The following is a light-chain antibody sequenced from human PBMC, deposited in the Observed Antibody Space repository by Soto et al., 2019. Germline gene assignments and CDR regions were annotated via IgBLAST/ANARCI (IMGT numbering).Light chain of an antibody. CDR3: SAYRSPNRGV. Sequence: QSALTQPASVSGSPGQSITISCTGTSSDIGGFNYVSWYQQPAGKAPKLMIYEVTNRPSGVSARFSGSKSGNTASLTISGLQAEDEAIYFYSAYRSPNRGVFGGGTKVTVL. V-gene: IGLV2-14*01. CDR1: SSDIGGFNY. J-gene: IGLJ3*02. CDR2: EVT.